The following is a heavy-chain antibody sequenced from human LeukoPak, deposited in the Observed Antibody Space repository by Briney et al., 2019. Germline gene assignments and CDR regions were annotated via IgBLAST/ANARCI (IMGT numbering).Heavy chain of an antibody. J-gene: IGHJ3*02. D-gene: IGHD1-14*01. CDR1: GFNFDAYP. CDR2: ISDSGGST. Sequence: GGSLRLSCAASGFNFDAYPMSWVRHAPGKGLEWVSSISDSGGSTHYAESVRGRFSLSRDNFEKTLHPQMNRLRAEDTAVYYCAKGKINHDGAFDIWGQGTRVIVAS. V-gene: IGHV3-23*01. CDR3: AKGKINHDGAFDI.